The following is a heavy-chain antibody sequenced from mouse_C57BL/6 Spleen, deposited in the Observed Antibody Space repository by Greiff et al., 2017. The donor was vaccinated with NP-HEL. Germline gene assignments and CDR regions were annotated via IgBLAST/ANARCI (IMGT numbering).Heavy chain of an antibody. CDR1: GYTFTEYT. D-gene: IGHD1-1*01. Sequence: QVQLQQSGAELVKPGASVKLSCKASGYTFTEYTIHWVKQRSGQGLEWIGWFYPGSGSIKYNEKFQDKATLTADKSSSTVDMELSRLTSEDSAVYFCARHARSPHYYGSSYGAMDYWGQGTSVTVSS. J-gene: IGHJ4*01. CDR2: FYPGSGSI. V-gene: IGHV1-62-2*01. CDR3: ARHARSPHYYGSSYGAMDY.